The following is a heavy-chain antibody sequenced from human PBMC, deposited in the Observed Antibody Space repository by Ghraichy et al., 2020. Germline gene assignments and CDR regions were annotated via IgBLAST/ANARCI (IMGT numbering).Heavy chain of an antibody. J-gene: IGHJ4*02. CDR3: ARRSYFDSSAYFDF. CDR1: GGSITSINY. CDR2: IYHSGST. Sequence: SETLSLTCVVSGGSITSINYWSWVRQPPGKGLEWIGEIYHSGSTNYNPSLESRVAISVDKSKNQFSLSLSSVTAAETAMYYCARRSYFDSSAYFDFGGQGTLVTVSS. V-gene: IGHV4-4*02. D-gene: IGHD3-22*01.